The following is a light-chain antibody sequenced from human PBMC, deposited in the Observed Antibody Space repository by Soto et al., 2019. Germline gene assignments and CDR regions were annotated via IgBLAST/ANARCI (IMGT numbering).Light chain of an antibody. Sequence: IVMTQSPATLSVSPGERATLSCRASQSVGRSLAWYQQKPGQAPRLLIYGTSARATGIPATFSGSGSGTEFNLTISSLQSEDFSIYYCQQYDNWPSVTFGGGTKVEIK. CDR1: QSVGRS. CDR2: GTS. CDR3: QQYDNWPSVT. J-gene: IGKJ4*01. V-gene: IGKV3-15*01.